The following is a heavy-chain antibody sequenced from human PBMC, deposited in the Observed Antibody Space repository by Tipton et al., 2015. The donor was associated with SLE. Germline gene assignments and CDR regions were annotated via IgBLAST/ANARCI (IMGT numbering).Heavy chain of an antibody. V-gene: IGHV4-39*01. D-gene: IGHD6-13*01. CDR3: ARGPRGSSWHHHFDY. CDR2: IHYSGST. J-gene: IGHJ4*02. CDR1: GGSMSSGSYD. Sequence: TLSLTCTVSGGSMSSGSYDWGWIRQPPGKGLEWIGSIHYSGSTYYNPSLKSRVTISVDTSKNQFSLKLNSVTAADTAVYYCARGPRGSSWHHHFDYWGQGTLVTVSS.